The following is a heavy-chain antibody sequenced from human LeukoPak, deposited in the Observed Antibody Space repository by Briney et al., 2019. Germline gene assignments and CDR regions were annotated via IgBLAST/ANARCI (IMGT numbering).Heavy chain of an antibody. J-gene: IGHJ4*02. CDR2: IIPILGTA. CDR3: ARVSSGYSYGYD. Sequence: GASVKVSCKASGGTFSSYAISWVRQAPGQGLEWMGGIIPILGTANYAQKFQGRVTITTDESTSTAYMELSSLRSEDTAVYYCARVSSGYSYGYDWGQGTLVTVSS. CDR1: GGTFSSYA. D-gene: IGHD5-18*01. V-gene: IGHV1-69*05.